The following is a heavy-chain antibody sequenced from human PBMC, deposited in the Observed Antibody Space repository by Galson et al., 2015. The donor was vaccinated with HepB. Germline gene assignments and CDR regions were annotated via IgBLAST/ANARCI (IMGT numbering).Heavy chain of an antibody. CDR3: AHTVGNYDFWSGYYFDNWFDP. CDR1: GFSLSTSGVG. CDR2: IYWNDDK. D-gene: IGHD3-3*01. Sequence: PALVKPTQTLTLTCTFSGFSLSTSGVGVGWIRQPPGKALEWLALIYWNDDKRYSPSLKSRLTITKDTSKNQVVLTMTNMDPVDTATYYCAHTVGNYDFWSGYYFDNWFDPWGQGTLVTVCS. V-gene: IGHV2-5*01. J-gene: IGHJ5*02.